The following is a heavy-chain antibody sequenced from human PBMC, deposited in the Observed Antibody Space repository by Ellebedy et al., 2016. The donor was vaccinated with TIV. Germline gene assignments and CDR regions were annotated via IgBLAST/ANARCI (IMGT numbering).Heavy chain of an antibody. J-gene: IGHJ4*02. Sequence: MPSETLSLTCTVSGGSISTYYWSRIRQPPGKGLEWIGYIYYSGSTNYNPSLKSRVTISVDTSKNQFSLKLSSVTTADTAIYYCARDGVEDYFDYWGQGLLVTVSS. D-gene: IGHD3-10*01. CDR2: IYYSGST. CDR1: GGSISTYY. CDR3: ARDGVEDYFDY. V-gene: IGHV4-59*01.